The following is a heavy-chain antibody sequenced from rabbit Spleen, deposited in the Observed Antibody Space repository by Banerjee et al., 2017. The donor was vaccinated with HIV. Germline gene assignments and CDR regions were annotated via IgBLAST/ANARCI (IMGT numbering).Heavy chain of an antibody. D-gene: IGHD8-1*01. Sequence: QEQLVESGGGLVKPEGSLKLSCTASGFSFSNKAVMCWVRQAPGKGLEWIGCIYAGSSGSTYYASWAKGRFTISKTSSTTVTLQMTSLTAADTATYFCARDTGSSFSTYGMDLWGPGTLVTVS. J-gene: IGHJ6*01. CDR1: GFSFSNKAV. CDR3: ARDTGSSFSTYGMDL. V-gene: IGHV1S45*01. CDR2: IYAGSSGST.